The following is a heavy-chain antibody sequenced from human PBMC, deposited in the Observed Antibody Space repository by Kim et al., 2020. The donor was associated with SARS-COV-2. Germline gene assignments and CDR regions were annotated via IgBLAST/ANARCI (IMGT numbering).Heavy chain of an antibody. CDR1: GFTFTSSA. D-gene: IGHD2-2*01. V-gene: IGHV1-58*01. Sequence: SVKVSCKASGFTFTSSAVQWVRQARGQRLEWIGLIVVGSGNTNYAQKFQERVTITRDMSTSTAYMELSSLRSEDTAVYYCAADGPAHILNRFHYYYAMDVWGQGTTVTVSS. J-gene: IGHJ6*02. CDR3: AADGPAHILNRFHYYYAMDV. CDR2: IVVGSGNT.